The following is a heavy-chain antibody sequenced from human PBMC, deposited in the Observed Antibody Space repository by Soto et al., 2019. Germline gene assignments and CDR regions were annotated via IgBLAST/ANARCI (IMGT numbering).Heavy chain of an antibody. Sequence: SETLSLTCAVYGGSFSGYYWSWIRQPPGKGLEWIGEINHSGSTNYNPSLKSRVTISVDTSKNQFSLKLSSVTAADTAVYYCARGRGSGYYFYYYMDVWGKGTTVTVSS. J-gene: IGHJ6*03. CDR2: INHSGST. CDR1: GGSFSGYY. V-gene: IGHV4-34*01. D-gene: IGHD2-15*01. CDR3: ARGRGSGYYFYYYMDV.